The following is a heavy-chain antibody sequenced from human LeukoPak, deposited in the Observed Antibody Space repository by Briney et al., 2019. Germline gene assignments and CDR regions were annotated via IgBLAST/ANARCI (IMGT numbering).Heavy chain of an antibody. J-gene: IGHJ6*03. CDR1: GGTFSSYT. CDR3: AGEKDFGVVISPRYYYYYMDV. CDR2: IIPILGIA. D-gene: IGHD3-3*01. Sequence: SVKVSCKASGGTFSSYTISWVRQAPGQGLEWMGRIIPILGIANYAQKFQGRVTITADKSTSTAYMELSSLRSEDTAVYYCAGEKDFGVVISPRYYYYYMDVWGKGTTVTVSS. V-gene: IGHV1-69*04.